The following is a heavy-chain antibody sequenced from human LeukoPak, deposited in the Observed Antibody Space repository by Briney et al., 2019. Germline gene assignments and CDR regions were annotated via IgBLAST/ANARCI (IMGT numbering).Heavy chain of an antibody. V-gene: IGHV3-74*01. CDR3: SRGYSGGFDY. Sequence: GGSLRLSCAASGFTFSSYAMHWVRQAPGKGLVWVSGINSDGTSPIYADSVKGRFTISRDNAKNTLFLQMNSLRAEDTAVYYCSRGYSGGFDYWGQGTLVTVSS. J-gene: IGHJ4*02. CDR2: INSDGTSP. CDR1: GFTFSSYA. D-gene: IGHD2-15*01.